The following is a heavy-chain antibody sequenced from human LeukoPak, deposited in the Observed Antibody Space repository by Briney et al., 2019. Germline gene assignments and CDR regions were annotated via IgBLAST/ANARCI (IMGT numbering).Heavy chain of an antibody. CDR3: ARRYYYNSSGYYSLSAFDI. J-gene: IGHJ3*02. V-gene: IGHV5-51*01. D-gene: IGHD3-22*01. CDR1: GCIFTSYW. Sequence: GASLQISCRASGCIFTSYWIGWVRQLPGKGLEWMGIIYPGDCDTKYSPSFQGQVTISADKSINTSYLQWSSLKASDTAMYYCARRYYYNSSGYYSLSAFDIWGQGTMVTVSS. CDR2: IYPGDCDT.